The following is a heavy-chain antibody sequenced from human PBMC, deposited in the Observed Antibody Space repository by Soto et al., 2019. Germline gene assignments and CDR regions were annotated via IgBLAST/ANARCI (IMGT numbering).Heavy chain of an antibody. D-gene: IGHD3-3*01. Sequence: GASVKVSCKASGYTFTSYGISWVRQAPGQGLEWMGWISAYNGNTNYAQKLQGRVTMTTDTSTSTAYMELRSLRSDDTAVYYCARDLTTIFGVVIAPPEYYYHYMDVWGKGTTVTVSS. CDR3: ARDLTTIFGVVIAPPEYYYHYMDV. CDR2: ISAYNGNT. J-gene: IGHJ6*03. CDR1: GYTFTSYG. V-gene: IGHV1-18*01.